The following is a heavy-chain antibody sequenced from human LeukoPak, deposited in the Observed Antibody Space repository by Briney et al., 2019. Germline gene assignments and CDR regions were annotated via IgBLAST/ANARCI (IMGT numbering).Heavy chain of an antibody. V-gene: IGHV5-51*01. Sequence: AGESLKISCKGSGYSFTSYWIGWVRQMPGKGLEWMGIIYPDDSGTRYSPSFQGQVTISADKSISTAYLQWSSLKASDTAMYYCAISFHCTGGSCYYDYWGQGTLVTVSS. J-gene: IGHJ4*02. CDR2: IYPDDSGT. D-gene: IGHD2-15*01. CDR3: AISFHCTGGSCYYDY. CDR1: GYSFTSYW.